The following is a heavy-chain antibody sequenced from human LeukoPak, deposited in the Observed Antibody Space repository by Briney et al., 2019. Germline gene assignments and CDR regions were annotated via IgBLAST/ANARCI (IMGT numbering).Heavy chain of an antibody. V-gene: IGHV4-59*01. CDR3: ARDGYYDSSGYSFQH. J-gene: IGHJ1*01. CDR1: GGSISSYY. Sequence: PSETLSLTCTVSGGSISSYYWSWIRQPPGKGLEWIGYIYYSGSTNYNPSLKSRVTISVDTSKSQFSLKLSSVTAADTAVYYCARDGYYDSSGYSFQHWGQGTLVTVSS. CDR2: IYYSGST. D-gene: IGHD3-22*01.